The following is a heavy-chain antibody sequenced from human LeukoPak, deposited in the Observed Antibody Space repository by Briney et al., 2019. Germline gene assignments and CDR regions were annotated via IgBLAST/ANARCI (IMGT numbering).Heavy chain of an antibody. CDR1: GFTFDDYA. Sequence: GGSLRLSCAASGFTFDDYAMHWVRQAPGKGLEWVSGISWNSGSIGYADSVKGRFTISRDNAKNSLYLQMNSLRAEDMALYYCAKGNNENYYYYMDVWGKGTTVTVSS. CDR2: ISWNSGSI. CDR3: AKGNNENYYYYMDV. J-gene: IGHJ6*03. V-gene: IGHV3-9*03. D-gene: IGHD1/OR15-1a*01.